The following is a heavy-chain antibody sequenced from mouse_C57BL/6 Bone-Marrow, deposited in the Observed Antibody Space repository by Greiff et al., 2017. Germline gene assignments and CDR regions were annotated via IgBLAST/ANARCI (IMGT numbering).Heavy chain of an antibody. CDR1: GFTFSSYG. CDR2: ISSGGSYT. Sequence: VQMKESGGDLVKPGGSLKLSCAASGFTFSSYGMSWVRQTPDKRLEWVATISSGGSYTYYPDSVKGRFTISRDNAKNTLYLQMSSLKSEETAMYYCAHGISSAWFAYWGQGTLVTVSA. V-gene: IGHV5-6*01. J-gene: IGHJ3*01. CDR3: AHGISSAWFAY. D-gene: IGHD1-1*01.